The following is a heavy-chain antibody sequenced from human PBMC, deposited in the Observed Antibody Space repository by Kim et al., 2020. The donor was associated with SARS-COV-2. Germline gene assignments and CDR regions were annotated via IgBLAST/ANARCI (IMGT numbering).Heavy chain of an antibody. V-gene: IGHV4-59*01. D-gene: IGHD3-3*01. CDR1: GGSISSYY. CDR3: ARGYDFWSGYFWARGAFD. J-gene: IGHJ3*02. Sequence: SETLSRTCTVSGGSISSYYWSWIRQPPGKGLEWIGYIYYSGSTNYNPSLKSRVTISVDTSKNQFSLKLSSVTAADTAVYYCARGYDFWSGYFWARGAFD. CDR2: IYYSGST.